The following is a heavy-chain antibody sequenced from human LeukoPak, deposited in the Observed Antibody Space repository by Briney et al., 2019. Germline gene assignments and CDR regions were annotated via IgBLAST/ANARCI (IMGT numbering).Heavy chain of an antibody. Sequence: PSETLSLTCAVYGVSFSGYYWSWIRQPPGKGLEWIGEINHSGSTNYNPSLKSRVTISVDTSKNQFSLKLSSVTAADTAVYYCARDHISFDYWGQGTLVTVSS. CDR2: INHSGST. J-gene: IGHJ4*02. CDR3: ARDHISFDY. V-gene: IGHV4-34*01. CDR1: GVSFSGYY. D-gene: IGHD2-21*01.